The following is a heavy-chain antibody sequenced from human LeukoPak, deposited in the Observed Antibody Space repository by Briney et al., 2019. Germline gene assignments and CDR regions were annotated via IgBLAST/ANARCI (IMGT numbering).Heavy chain of an antibody. CDR2: IYYSGNT. V-gene: IGHV4-39*07. Sequence: SETLSLTCTVSGGSISSSSYYWAWIRQPPGKGLEWIGSIYYSGNTYYKSTLKSRVTIAVDTSKNQFSLKLNSVTAADTAVYYCARESYYDSSGYSHDAFDIWGQGTMVTVSS. J-gene: IGHJ3*02. CDR1: GGSISSSSYY. CDR3: ARESYYDSSGYSHDAFDI. D-gene: IGHD3-22*01.